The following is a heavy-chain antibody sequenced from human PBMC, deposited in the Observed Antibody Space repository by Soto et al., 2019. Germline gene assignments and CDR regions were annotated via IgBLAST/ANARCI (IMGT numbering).Heavy chain of an antibody. D-gene: IGHD3-10*01. V-gene: IGHV1-3*01. Sequence: ASVKVSCKASGYTFTSYAMHWVRQAPGQRLEWMGLITAGNGDTKYLERFQGRVTISRDTSATTVYMELSSLRSEDTAIYYCARGYRGNFFAPWGQGTLVTVSS. J-gene: IGHJ5*02. CDR2: ITAGNGDT. CDR3: ARGYRGNFFAP. CDR1: GYTFTSYA.